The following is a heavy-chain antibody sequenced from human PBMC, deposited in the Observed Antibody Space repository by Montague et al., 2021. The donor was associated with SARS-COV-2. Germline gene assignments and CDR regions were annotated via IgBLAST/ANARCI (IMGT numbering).Heavy chain of an antibody. J-gene: IGHJ4*02. V-gene: IGHV4-34*01. CDR3: ATLPSSITIFGVVQGYYFDD. CDR1: GGSFSGYC. CDR2: ISHSGST. Sequence: SETLSLTCAVYGGSFSGYCWSWIRQPPGKGLEWIGEISHSGSTNYNPSLKSRVTISVDTSKNQFSLKLSSVTAAGTAVYYCATLPSSITIFGVVQGYYFDDWGQGTPVTVSS. D-gene: IGHD3-3*01.